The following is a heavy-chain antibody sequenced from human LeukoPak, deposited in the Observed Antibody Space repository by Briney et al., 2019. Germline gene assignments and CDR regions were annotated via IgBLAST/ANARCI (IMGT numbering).Heavy chain of an antibody. CDR2: IYHSGST. J-gene: IGHJ4*02. CDR1: GGSISSGGYY. Sequence: SETLSLTCTVSGGSISSGGYYWSWIRQPPGKGLEWIGYIYHSGSTYYNPSLKSRVTISVDRSKNQFSLKLSSVTAADTAVYYCARDKMSGYDEVFDYWGQGTLVTVSS. CDR3: ARDKMSGYDEVFDY. V-gene: IGHV4-30-2*01. D-gene: IGHD5-12*01.